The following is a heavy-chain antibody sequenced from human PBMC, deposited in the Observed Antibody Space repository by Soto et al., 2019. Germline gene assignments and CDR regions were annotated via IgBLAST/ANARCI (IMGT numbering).Heavy chain of an antibody. Sequence: SETLALTCAVYCGSFSCYYWSWIRQPPWKVLDLIEEINHSGSTNYNPSLKSRVTISVDTSKNQFSLKLSSVTAADTAVYYCAREEAYYFDYWGQGTLVNVSS. CDR1: CGSFSCYY. CDR2: INHSGST. V-gene: IGHV4-34*01. J-gene: IGHJ4*02. CDR3: AREEAYYFDY.